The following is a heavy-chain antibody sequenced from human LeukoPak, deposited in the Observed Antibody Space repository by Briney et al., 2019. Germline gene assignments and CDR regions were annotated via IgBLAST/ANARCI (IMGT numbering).Heavy chain of an antibody. CDR2: IYYNGST. Sequence: SETLSLTCTVSGGSISSSSYYWGWIRQPPGKGLEWIGSIYYNGSTYYNPSLKSRVTISVDTSKNQFSLKLSSVTAADTAVYYCARATYYDIHFQHWGQGTLVTVSS. J-gene: IGHJ1*01. CDR3: ARATYYDIHFQH. D-gene: IGHD3-9*01. CDR1: GGSISSSSYY. V-gene: IGHV4-39*07.